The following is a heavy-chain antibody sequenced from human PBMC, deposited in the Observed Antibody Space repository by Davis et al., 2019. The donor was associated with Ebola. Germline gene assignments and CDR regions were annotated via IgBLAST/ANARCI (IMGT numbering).Heavy chain of an antibody. CDR2: INTNTGNP. CDR3: ARDRGRLLWPGSDY. V-gene: IGHV7-4-1*02. D-gene: IGHD3-10*01. J-gene: IGHJ4*02. CDR1: GYTFTSYG. Sequence: ASVKVSCKASGYTFTSYGISWVRQAPGQGLEWMGWINTNTGNPTYAQGFTGRFVFSLDTSVSTAYLQISSLKAEDTAVYYCARDRGRLLWPGSDYWGQGTLVTVSS.